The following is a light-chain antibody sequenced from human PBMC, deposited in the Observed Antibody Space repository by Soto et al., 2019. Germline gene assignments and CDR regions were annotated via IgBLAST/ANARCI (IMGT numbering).Light chain of an antibody. J-gene: IGKJ4*01. Sequence: DIQMTQSPSTLSAFVGDRVTITCRASQSIGRWLAWYQHKPGKAPKLLIYNGFTSESGVPSRFSGSGSGTEFTLTISSLQPDDFATYYCQQYINYPLTFGGGTNVEI. V-gene: IGKV1-5*01. CDR1: QSIGRW. CDR3: QQYINYPLT. CDR2: NGF.